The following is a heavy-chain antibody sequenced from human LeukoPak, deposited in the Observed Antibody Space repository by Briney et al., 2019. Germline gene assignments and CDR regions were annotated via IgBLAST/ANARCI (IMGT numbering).Heavy chain of an antibody. CDR1: GYTLTELS. CDR3: ARDASGSYPENPDY. V-gene: IGHV1-24*01. Sequence: ASVKVSCKVSGYTLTELSMHWVRQAPGKGLEWMGGFDPEDGETIYAQKFQGRVTMTEDTSTDTAYMELSSLRAEDTAVYYCARDASGSYPENPDYWGQGTLVTVSS. D-gene: IGHD1-26*01. J-gene: IGHJ4*02. CDR2: FDPEDGET.